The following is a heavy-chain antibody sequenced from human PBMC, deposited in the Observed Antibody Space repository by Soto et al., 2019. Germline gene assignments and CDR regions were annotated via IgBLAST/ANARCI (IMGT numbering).Heavy chain of an antibody. CDR3: SRGRDSRGEY. CDR2: INPNSGGT. CDR1: GHTFTGYY. V-gene: IGHV1-2*04. D-gene: IGHD3-22*01. J-gene: IGHJ4*02. Sequence: SSVKVSCKASGHTFTGYYMHLVRQAPGQGLESMGWINPNSGGTNYAQKFQGWVTMTRDTSISTAYMELSRLRSDDTAVYYCSRGRDSRGEYWGQGPLVTVSS.